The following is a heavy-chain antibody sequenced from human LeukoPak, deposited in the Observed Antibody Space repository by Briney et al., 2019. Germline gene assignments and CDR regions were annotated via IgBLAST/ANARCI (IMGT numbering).Heavy chain of an antibody. V-gene: IGHV4-61*02. CDR1: GGSISSGSYY. CDR2: IYTSGST. Sequence: SETLSLTCTVSGGSISSGSYYWSWIRQPAGKGLAWIGRIYTSGSTNYNPSLKSRVTISVDTSKNQFSLKLSSVTAADTAVYYCAREVDTMVRGVISPWFDPWGQGTLVTVSS. CDR3: AREVDTMVRGVISPWFDP. D-gene: IGHD3-10*01. J-gene: IGHJ5*02.